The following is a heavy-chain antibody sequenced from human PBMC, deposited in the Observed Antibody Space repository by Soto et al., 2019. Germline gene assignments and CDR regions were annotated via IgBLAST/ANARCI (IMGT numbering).Heavy chain of an antibody. Sequence: ASVKVSCKASGYTFTSYYMHWVRQAPGQGLEWMGIINPSGGSTSYAQKFQGRVTMTRDTSTNTVYMELSSLKSEDTAVYYCARGAVVRDYFDYWGQGTLVTVSS. CDR3: ARGAVVRDYFDY. J-gene: IGHJ4*02. CDR2: INPSGGST. V-gene: IGHV1-46*01. CDR1: GYTFTSYY. D-gene: IGHD6-19*01.